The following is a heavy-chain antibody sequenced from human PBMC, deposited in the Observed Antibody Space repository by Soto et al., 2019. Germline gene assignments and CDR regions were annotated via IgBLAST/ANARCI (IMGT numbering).Heavy chain of an antibody. CDR3: ARHSWQQLLPQY. Sequence: SETLSLTCPVSGGSISSYYWSWIRQPPGKGLEWIAYIYYSGTTNYNPSLKSRVTISVDTSKKEFSLKLTSVTAADTAVYYCARHSWQQLLPQYWGQGTLVTVSS. D-gene: IGHD4-4*01. V-gene: IGHV4-59*08. CDR1: GGSISSYY. CDR2: IYYSGTT. J-gene: IGHJ1*01.